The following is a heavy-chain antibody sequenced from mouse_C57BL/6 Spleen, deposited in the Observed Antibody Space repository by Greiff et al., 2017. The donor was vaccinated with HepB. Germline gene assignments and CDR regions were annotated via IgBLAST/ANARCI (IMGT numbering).Heavy chain of an antibody. Sequence: QVQLKESGPELVKPGASVKISCKASGYAFSSSWMNWVKQRPGKGLEWIGRIYPGDGDTNYNGKFKGKATLTADKSSSTAYMQLSSLTSEDSAVYFCARRGSSGFYAMDYWGQGTSVTVSS. CDR2: IYPGDGDT. CDR1: GYAFSSSW. CDR3: ARRGSSGFYAMDY. V-gene: IGHV1-82*01. J-gene: IGHJ4*01. D-gene: IGHD3-2*02.